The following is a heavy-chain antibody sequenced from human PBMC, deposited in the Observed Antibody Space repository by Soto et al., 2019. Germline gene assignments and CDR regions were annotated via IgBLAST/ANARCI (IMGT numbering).Heavy chain of an antibody. V-gene: IGHV1-3*01. J-gene: IGHJ6*02. Sequence: QVQLVQSGAEVKKPGASVKLSCKTSGYTFTSYALHWVRQAPGQRLEWMGWINAGNGNTKYSQKFQGRVIITRDTAASTAYMELRSLRSEDTAVYYCARDSGGMDVWGQGTTVTVSS. CDR2: INAGNGNT. CDR1: GYTFTSYA. CDR3: ARDSGGMDV.